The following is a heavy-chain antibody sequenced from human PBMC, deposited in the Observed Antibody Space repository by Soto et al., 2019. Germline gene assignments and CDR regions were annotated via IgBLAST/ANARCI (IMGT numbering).Heavy chain of an antibody. V-gene: IGHV3-23*01. J-gene: IGHJ4*02. CDR2: LSASGGTT. CDR3: AKHPAWGAVAGTGSDY. Sequence: GGSLRLSCAASGFTFSSYAMSWVRQAPGKGMEWVSVLSASGGTTHYADSVKGRFTISRDNSKNLLYLQMNTLRAEDTAIYHCAKHPAWGAVAGTGSDYWGQGTLVTVS. CDR1: GFTFSSYA. D-gene: IGHD6-19*01.